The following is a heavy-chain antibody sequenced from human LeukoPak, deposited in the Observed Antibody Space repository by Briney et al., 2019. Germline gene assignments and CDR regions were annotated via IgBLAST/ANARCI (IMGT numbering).Heavy chain of an antibody. V-gene: IGHV1-46*01. CDR1: GYTFTSYY. Sequence: ASVKVSCKASGYTFTSYYMHWVRQAPGQGLEWMGIINPSGGSTSYAQKFQGRVTMTRDMSTSTVYMELSSLRSEDTAVYYCARMSDNWNYYVVAEIDYWGQGTLVTVSS. CDR3: ARMSDNWNYYVVAEIDY. CDR2: INPSGGST. J-gene: IGHJ4*02. D-gene: IGHD1-7*01.